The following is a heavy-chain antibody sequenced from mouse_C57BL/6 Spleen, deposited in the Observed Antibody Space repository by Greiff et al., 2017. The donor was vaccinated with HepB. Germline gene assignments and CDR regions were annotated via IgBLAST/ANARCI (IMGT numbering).Heavy chain of an antibody. V-gene: IGHV1-82*01. J-gene: IGHJ3*01. CDR3: ARSGADYDYDGGTSWFAY. CDR1: GYAFSSSW. Sequence: QVQLQQSGPELVKPGASVKISCKASGYAFSSSWMNWVKQRPGKGLEWIGRIYPGDGDTNYNGKFKGKATLTADKSSSTAYMQLSSLTSEDSAVYFCARSGADYDYDGGTSWFAYWGQGTLVTVSA. D-gene: IGHD2-4*01. CDR2: IYPGDGDT.